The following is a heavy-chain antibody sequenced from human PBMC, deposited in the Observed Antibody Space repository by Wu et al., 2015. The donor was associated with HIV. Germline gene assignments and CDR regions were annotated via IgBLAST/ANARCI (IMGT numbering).Heavy chain of an antibody. CDR3: ARDWQFQVTFGDFYMDI. V-gene: IGHV1-2*02. D-gene: IGHD3-3*01. CDR1: GYTFSAHY. Sequence: AQMVQSGTEVKKSGASLKISCMTAGYTFSAHYIHWVRQAPGQGLEWMGWINPATGDTKFVQTFQGRLAMTRDTSTDTVNLILASVKPNDTATYYCARDWQFQVTFGDFYMDIWGERTDSHRL. J-gene: IGHJ6*03. CDR2: INPATGDT.